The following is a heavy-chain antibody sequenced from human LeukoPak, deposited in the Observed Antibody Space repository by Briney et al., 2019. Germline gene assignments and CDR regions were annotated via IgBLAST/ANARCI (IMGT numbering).Heavy chain of an antibody. J-gene: IGHJ4*02. V-gene: IGHV4-59*08. CDR2: TSYSGST. CDR3: ARMVYYYDSRGYHFDY. Sequence: SETLSLTCTVSGDSIINQYWSWIRQPPGKGLEWIGYTSYSGSTNYNPSLKSRVVISVDMSKNQFSLKLASVTAADTAVYYCARMVYYYDSRGYHFDYWGQGTLVIVSS. CDR1: GDSIINQY. D-gene: IGHD3-22*01.